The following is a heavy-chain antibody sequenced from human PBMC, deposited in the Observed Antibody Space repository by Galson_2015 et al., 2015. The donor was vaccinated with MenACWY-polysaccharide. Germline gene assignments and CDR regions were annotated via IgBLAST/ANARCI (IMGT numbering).Heavy chain of an antibody. V-gene: IGHV3-48*02. CDR3: ARVLKGLVGATPDY. J-gene: IGHJ4*02. D-gene: IGHD1-26*01. CDR1: GFTFSSYR. CDR2: ISSGGTI. Sequence: SLRLSCAASGFTFSSYRMNWVRQAPGKGLEWVSYISSGGTIYYAASVKGRFTISRDNAKNSLYLQMNSLRDDDTAVYYCARVLKGLVGATPDYWGQGTLVTVSS.